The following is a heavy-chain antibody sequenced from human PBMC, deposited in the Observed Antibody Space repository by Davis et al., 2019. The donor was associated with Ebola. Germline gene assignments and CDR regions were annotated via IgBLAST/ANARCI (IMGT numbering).Heavy chain of an antibody. D-gene: IGHD2-2*01. CDR2: IDPSDSYT. J-gene: IGHJ6*04. Sequence: GGSLRLSCKGSGYSFTSYWISWVRQMPGKGLEWMGRIDPSDSYTNYSPSFQGHVTISADKSISTAYLQWSSLKASDTAMYYCARLGCSSTSCYYYYGMDVWGKGTTVTVSS. V-gene: IGHV5-10-1*01. CDR3: ARLGCSSTSCYYYYGMDV. CDR1: GYSFTSYW.